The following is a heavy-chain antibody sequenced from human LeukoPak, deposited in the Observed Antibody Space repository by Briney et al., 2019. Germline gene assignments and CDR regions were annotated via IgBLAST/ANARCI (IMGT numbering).Heavy chain of an antibody. Sequence: GGSLRLSCAASGFTFSSYGMHWVRQAPGKGLEWVSYISSSGSTIYYADSVKGRFTISRDNAKNSLYLQMNSLRAEDTAVYYCARENIVGATDYWGQGTLVTVSS. V-gene: IGHV3-48*04. CDR3: ARENIVGATDY. J-gene: IGHJ4*02. CDR1: GFTFSSYG. CDR2: ISSSGSTI. D-gene: IGHD1-26*01.